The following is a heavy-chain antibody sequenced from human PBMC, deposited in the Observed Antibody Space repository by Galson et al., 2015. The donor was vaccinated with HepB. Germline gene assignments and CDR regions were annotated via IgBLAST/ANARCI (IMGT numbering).Heavy chain of an antibody. CDR2: IIPIFGTA. D-gene: IGHD6-19*01. CDR1: GGTFSSYA. J-gene: IGHJ6*02. Sequence: SVKVSCKASGGTFSSYAISWVRQAPGQGLEWMGGIIPIFGTANYAQKFQGRVTITADKSTSTAYMELSSLRSEDTAVYYCARGYSSGWYLNPVPWMDVWGQGTTVTVSS. V-gene: IGHV1-69*06. CDR3: ARGYSSGWYLNPVPWMDV.